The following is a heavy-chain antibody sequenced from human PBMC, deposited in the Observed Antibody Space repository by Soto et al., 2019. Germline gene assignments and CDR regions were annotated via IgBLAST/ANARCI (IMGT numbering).Heavy chain of an antibody. CDR2: IIPMYGPA. CDR3: ATVTSTVRGVIDNWFDA. CDR1: GGTFSSYA. V-gene: IGHV1-69*01. D-gene: IGHD3-10*01. J-gene: IGHJ5*01. Sequence: QVPLVQSGAEVKKPGSSVTVSCKASGGTFSSYAIHWVRQAPGQGLEWMGGIIPMYGPAKYAQRFQGRVTLSADESTITGYMELTSLTSQDTAVYYCATVTSTVRGVIDNWFDAWGHGTLVTVSS.